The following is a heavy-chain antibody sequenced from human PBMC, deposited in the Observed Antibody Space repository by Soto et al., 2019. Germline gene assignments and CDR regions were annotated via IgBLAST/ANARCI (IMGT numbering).Heavy chain of an antibody. CDR1: GFTFSSYS. CDR3: ARCGILVVPAGWFDP. V-gene: IGHV3-21*01. D-gene: IGHD2-2*01. Sequence: GGSLRLSCAASGFTFSSYSMNWVRQAPGKGLEWVSSISSSSSYIYYADSVKGRFTISRDNAKNSLYLQMNSLRAEDTAVYYCARCGILVVPAGWFDPWGQGTLVTVSS. J-gene: IGHJ5*02. CDR2: ISSSSSYI.